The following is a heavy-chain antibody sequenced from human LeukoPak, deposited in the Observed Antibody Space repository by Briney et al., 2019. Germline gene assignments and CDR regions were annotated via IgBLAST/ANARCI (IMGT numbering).Heavy chain of an antibody. CDR2: MDPTGSQK. D-gene: IGHD1-1*01. CDR1: QFTFNGSW. CDR3: AIWTSGNY. V-gene: IGHV3-7*01. Sequence: GSLLLSCSASQFTFNGSWMNWVRRAPGKGLEWVANMDPTGSQKSYLDSVRGRFTISKDNPGASLYLDMHSLRAEDTAIYYCAIWTSGNYWGQGTLVTVSS. J-gene: IGHJ4*02.